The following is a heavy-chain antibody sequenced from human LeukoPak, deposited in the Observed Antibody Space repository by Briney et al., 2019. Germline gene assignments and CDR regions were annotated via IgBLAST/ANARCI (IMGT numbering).Heavy chain of an antibody. J-gene: IGHJ4*02. CDR3: ARDWRGLLIHRRGFDY. CDR2: ISRSSSYI. Sequence: GGSLRLSCAASGFTFSSYSMNWVRQAPGKGLEWVSSISRSSSYIYYADAVKGRFTSSRDNAKNSLFLQMNSLRDEDTPLYYCARDWRGLLIHRRGFDYWGQGTLVTVSS. D-gene: IGHD3-3*01. CDR1: GFTFSSYS. V-gene: IGHV3-21*01.